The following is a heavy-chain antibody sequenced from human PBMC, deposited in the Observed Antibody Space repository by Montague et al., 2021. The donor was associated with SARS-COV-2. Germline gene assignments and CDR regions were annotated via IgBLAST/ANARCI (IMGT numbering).Heavy chain of an antibody. Sequence: SETLFLTCGVSGASIMGYHWSWVRKPPGRGLEWIGDVRDTGTTNYNPSLHNRITISIDTSEGQFSLRLTSVTAADTAVYYCARFFRVGTSSAFDRWGQGIPVTVSS. V-gene: IGHV4-59*08. CDR2: VRDTGTT. CDR3: ARFFRVGTSSAFDR. D-gene: IGHD3-10*01. J-gene: IGHJ4*02. CDR1: GASIMGYH.